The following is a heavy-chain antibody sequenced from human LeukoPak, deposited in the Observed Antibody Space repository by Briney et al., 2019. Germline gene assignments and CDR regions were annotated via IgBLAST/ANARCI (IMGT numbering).Heavy chain of an antibody. CDR3: ARDSIAAAGTFDY. V-gene: IGHV3-66*01. CDR1: GFTVSSNY. D-gene: IGHD6-13*01. Sequence: GGSLRLSCAASGFTVSSNYMSWVRQAPGKGLEWVSVIYSGGSTYYADSVKGRFTISRDNSKSTLYLQMNSLRAEDTAVYYCARDSIAAAGTFDYWGQGTLVTVSS. CDR2: IYSGGST. J-gene: IGHJ4*02.